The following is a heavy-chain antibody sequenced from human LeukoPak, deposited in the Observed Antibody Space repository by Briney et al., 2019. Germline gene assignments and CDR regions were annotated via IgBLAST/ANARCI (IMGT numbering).Heavy chain of an antibody. CDR1: GYTFTSYD. V-gene: IGHV1-46*01. CDR2: INPSGGST. Sequence: GASVKVSCKASGYTFTSYDINWVRQAPGQGLEWMGIINPSGGSTSYAQKFQGRVTMTRDTSTSTVYMELSSLRSEDTAVYYCARDFPYGSGSYYWSGVDYWGQGTLVTVSS. CDR3: ARDFPYGSGSYYWSGVDY. D-gene: IGHD3-10*01. J-gene: IGHJ4*02.